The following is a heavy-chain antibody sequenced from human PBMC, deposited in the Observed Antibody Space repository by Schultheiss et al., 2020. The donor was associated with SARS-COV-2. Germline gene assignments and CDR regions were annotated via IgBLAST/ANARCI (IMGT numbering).Heavy chain of an antibody. CDR3: ASRYYYDSSGYYSPFDY. CDR2: INHSGST. Sequence: SETLSLTCTVSGGSISSYYWSWIRQPAGKGLEWIGEINHSGSTNYNPSLKSRVTISVDTSKNQFSLKLSSVTAADTAVYYCASRYYYDSSGYYSPFDYWGQGTLVTVSS. D-gene: IGHD3-22*01. J-gene: IGHJ4*02. V-gene: IGHV4-59*01. CDR1: GGSISSYY.